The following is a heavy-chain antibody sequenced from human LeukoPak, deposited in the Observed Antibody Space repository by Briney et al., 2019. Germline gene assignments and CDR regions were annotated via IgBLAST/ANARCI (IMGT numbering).Heavy chain of an antibody. V-gene: IGHV3-7*01. CDR2: IKQDGSEK. D-gene: IGHD2-15*01. CDR1: GFTFSSYW. Sequence: GGSLRLSCAASGFTFSSYWMSWVRQAPGKGLEWVANIKQDGSEKYYVDSVKGRSTISRDNAKNSLYLQMNSLRAEDTAVYYCARVVVVAATRVLYYYMDVWGKGTTVTVSS. J-gene: IGHJ6*03. CDR3: ARVVVVAATRVLYYYMDV.